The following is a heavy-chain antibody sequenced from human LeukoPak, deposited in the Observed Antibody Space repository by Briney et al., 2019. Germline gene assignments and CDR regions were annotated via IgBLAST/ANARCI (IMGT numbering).Heavy chain of an antibody. Sequence: GGSLRLSCAASGFTFSSYAMHWVRQAPGKGLEWVAVISYDGSNKYCADSVKGRFTISRDNSKNTLYLQMNSLRAEDTAVYYCARALQQYDYGDYAFDIWGQGTMVTVSS. V-gene: IGHV3-30*14. J-gene: IGHJ3*02. CDR2: ISYDGSNK. CDR3: ARALQQYDYGDYAFDI. CDR1: GFTFSSYA. D-gene: IGHD4-17*01.